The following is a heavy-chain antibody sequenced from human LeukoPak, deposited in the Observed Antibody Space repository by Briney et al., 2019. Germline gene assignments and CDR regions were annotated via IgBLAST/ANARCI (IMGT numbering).Heavy chain of an antibody. J-gene: IGHJ4*02. CDR3: ARTITMVRGVIIYPNYFDY. V-gene: IGHV5-10-1*04. Sequence: PGESLKISCKGSGYSFSTYYISWVRQMPGKGLEWMGRIDPSDSYTKYSPSFQGQVTISADKSISTAYLQWSSLKASDTAMYYCARTITMVRGVIIYPNYFDYWGQGTLVTVSS. CDR1: GYSFSTYY. CDR2: IDPSDSYT. D-gene: IGHD3-10*01.